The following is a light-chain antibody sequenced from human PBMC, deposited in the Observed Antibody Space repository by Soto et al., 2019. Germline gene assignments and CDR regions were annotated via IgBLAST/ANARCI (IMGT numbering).Light chain of an antibody. CDR1: QSVSIR. V-gene: IGKV3-20*01. CDR3: QQYGWLPRT. CDR2: DAS. Sequence: VLTQSPGTLSLSPGERATLSCRASQSVSIRLAWYQHKSGQAPRLLIYDASNRATGIPARFSGSGSGTDFTLTISSLEPEDFAVYYCQQYGWLPRTFGGGTKVDIK. J-gene: IGKJ4*01.